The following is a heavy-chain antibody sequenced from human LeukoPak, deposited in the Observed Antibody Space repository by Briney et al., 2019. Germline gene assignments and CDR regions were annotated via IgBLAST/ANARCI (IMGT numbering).Heavy chain of an antibody. CDR3: AGERQFFGESH. CDR2: IYYTGNT. D-gene: IGHD3-10*01. V-gene: IGHV4-59*01. CDR1: GGSFSGYY. Sequence: SETLSLTCAVYGGSFSGYYWSWIRQPPGKGLEWIGYIYYTGNTNYNPSVKSRVTMSVDTSKNQISLRLTSVTAADTAMYYCAGERQFFGESHWGKGTLVTVSS. J-gene: IGHJ4*02.